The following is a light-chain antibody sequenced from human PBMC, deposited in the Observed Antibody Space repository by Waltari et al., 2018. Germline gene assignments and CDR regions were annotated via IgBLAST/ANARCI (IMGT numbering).Light chain of an antibody. Sequence: LMTQSPATRSVSQGERATHSCRASQSISRNFAWYQHKPGQAPRLLIYGASTRAPGVPARFSGSGSGTEFTLSISSLQSEDFAVYYCQQYNNWRTFGQGTKLEI. J-gene: IGKJ2*01. CDR3: QQYNNWRT. CDR2: GAS. CDR1: QSISRN. V-gene: IGKV3-15*01.